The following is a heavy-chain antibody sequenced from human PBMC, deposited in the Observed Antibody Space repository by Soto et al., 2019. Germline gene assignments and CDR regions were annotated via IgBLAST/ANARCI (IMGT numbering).Heavy chain of an antibody. CDR2: ISSSGSTI. V-gene: IGHV3-48*03. Sequence: GGSLRLSCAASGFTFISYEINFCRQAPFKWLEWVSYISSSGSTIYYADSVKGRFTISRDNAKNSLYLQMNSLRAEDTAVYYCARKSSSWLDYYYYGMDVWGQGTTVTVSS. CDR3: ARKSSSWLDYYYYGMDV. CDR1: GFTFISYE. J-gene: IGHJ6*02. D-gene: IGHD6-13*01.